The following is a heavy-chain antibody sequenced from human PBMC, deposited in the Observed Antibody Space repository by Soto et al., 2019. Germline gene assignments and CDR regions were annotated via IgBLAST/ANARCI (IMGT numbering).Heavy chain of an antibody. CDR2: IKSKGDGGTT. V-gene: IGHV3-15*01. CDR1: GFIFNNAW. Sequence: EAQLVESGGGLVKPGGSLRLSCEASGFIFNNAWMNWVRQSPGKGLEWVGHIKSKGDGGTTDYAAPVKGRFIISRDDSKKTLYLQMDSLKTEDTAVYYCTTACGTTCYWSYYGMDVWGQGTTVTVSS. D-gene: IGHD2-2*01. J-gene: IGHJ6*02. CDR3: TTACGTTCYWSYYGMDV.